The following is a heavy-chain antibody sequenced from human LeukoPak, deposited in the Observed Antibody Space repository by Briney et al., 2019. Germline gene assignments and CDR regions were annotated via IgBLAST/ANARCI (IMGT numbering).Heavy chain of an antibody. CDR1: ELIVSSNH. V-gene: IGHV3-53*01. Sequence: PTGGSLRLSCAASELIVSSNHMSWVRQAPGKGLEWVSIMYSGGATYYADSVKGRFTDSRDNSKNTLYLLMNSLRAEDTAVYHCARARGYAIEYWGQGILVTVSS. CDR3: ARARGYAIEY. D-gene: IGHD5-12*01. CDR2: MYSGGAT. J-gene: IGHJ4*02.